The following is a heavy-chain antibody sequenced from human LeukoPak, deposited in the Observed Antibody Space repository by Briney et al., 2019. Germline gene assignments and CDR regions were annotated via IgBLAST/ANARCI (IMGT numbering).Heavy chain of an antibody. J-gene: IGHJ4*02. V-gene: IGHV4-59*01. D-gene: IGHD3-22*01. CDR1: GGSISSYY. CDR3: ARATRYYYDSSGYHPFDY. CDR2: IHYSGST. Sequence: SETLSLTCTVSGGSISSYYWSWIRQPPGKGLEWIGYIHYSGSTNYNPSLKSRVTISVDTSKNQFSLKLSSVTAADTAVYYCARATRYYYDSSGYHPFDYWGQGTLVTVSS.